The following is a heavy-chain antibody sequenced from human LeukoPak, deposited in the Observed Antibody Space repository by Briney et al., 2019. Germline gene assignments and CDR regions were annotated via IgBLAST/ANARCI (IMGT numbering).Heavy chain of an antibody. CDR3: AKDRGSYSWEASDY. D-gene: IGHD1-26*01. CDR1: GFTFSTYA. Sequence: PGGSLRLSCAASGFTFSTYAMSWVRQAPGKGLEWVSAISGSFIGTYYADSVKGRFTISRDTSKNTLYLQMNSLRAEDTAVYYCAKDRGSYSWEASDYWGQGTLVTVSS. V-gene: IGHV3-23*01. J-gene: IGHJ4*02. CDR2: ISGSFIGT.